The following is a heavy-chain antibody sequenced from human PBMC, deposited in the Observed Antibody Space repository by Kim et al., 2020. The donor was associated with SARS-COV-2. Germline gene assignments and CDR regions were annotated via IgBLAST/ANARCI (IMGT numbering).Heavy chain of an antibody. Sequence: GGSLRLSCAASGFTFSSYGMHWVRQAPGKGLEWVAVISYDGSNKYYADSVKGRFTISRDNSKNTLYLQMNSLRAEDTAVYYCAKDAMGLWGQGTLVTVSS. J-gene: IGHJ4*02. CDR3: AKDAMGL. V-gene: IGHV3-30*18. CDR2: ISYDGSNK. D-gene: IGHD2-2*01. CDR1: GFTFSSYG.